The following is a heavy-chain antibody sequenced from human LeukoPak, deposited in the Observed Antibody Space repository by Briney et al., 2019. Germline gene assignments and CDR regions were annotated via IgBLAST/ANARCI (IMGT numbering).Heavy chain of an antibody. Sequence: SETLSLTCTVSGGSISSYYWSWIRQPPGKGLEWIGYMYYSGAINYNPSLESRVAISVDTSKNQFSLKLSSVTAADTAMYYCARAWATDYFDYWGQGTLVTVSS. J-gene: IGHJ4*02. V-gene: IGHV4-59*01. CDR3: ARAWATDYFDY. CDR2: MYYSGAI. CDR1: GGSISSYY.